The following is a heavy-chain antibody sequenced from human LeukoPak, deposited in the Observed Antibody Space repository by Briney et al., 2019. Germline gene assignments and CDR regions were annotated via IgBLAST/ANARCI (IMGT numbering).Heavy chain of an antibody. Sequence: SETLSLTCTVSGGSISSYYYNWIRQPPGKGLEWIGDIYNSGSTNSNPSLKSRVTISVDTSNNQFSLKLSSVTAADTAVYYCARGAGYSSSNDYWGQGTLVTGSS. CDR3: ARGAGYSSSNDY. D-gene: IGHD6-13*01. J-gene: IGHJ4*02. V-gene: IGHV4-59*01. CDR1: GGSISSYY. CDR2: IYNSGST.